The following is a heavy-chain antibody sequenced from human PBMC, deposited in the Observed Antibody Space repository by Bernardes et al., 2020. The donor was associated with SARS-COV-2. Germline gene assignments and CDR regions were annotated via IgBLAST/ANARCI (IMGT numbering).Heavy chain of an antibody. J-gene: IGHJ5*02. Sequence: SETLSLTCTVSGGSINTYYWSWIRQPPGKGLEWIGYISYSGTTNYNPSLKSRVTISVDTSKNQFSLKLSSVTAADTAVYYCGRHRGGSTWAKWFDPWGQGTLVT. D-gene: IGHD3-16*01. CDR3: GRHRGGSTWAKWFDP. V-gene: IGHV4-59*08. CDR1: GGSINTYY. CDR2: ISYSGTT.